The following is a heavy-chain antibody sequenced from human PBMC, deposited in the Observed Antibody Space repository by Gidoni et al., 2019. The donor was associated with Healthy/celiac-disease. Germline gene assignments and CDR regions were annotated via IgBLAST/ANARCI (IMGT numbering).Heavy chain of an antibody. CDR1: GFTVSSNY. CDR2: IYSGGST. Sequence: EVQLVESGGGLVQPGGSLRLSCAASGFTVSSNYMSWVRQAPGKGLEWVSVIYSGGSTYYADSVKGRFTISRDNSKNTLYLQMNSLRAEDTAVYYCARDGGYSYGWDFDYWGQGTLVTVSS. J-gene: IGHJ4*02. V-gene: IGHV3-66*02. D-gene: IGHD5-18*01. CDR3: ARDGGYSYGWDFDY.